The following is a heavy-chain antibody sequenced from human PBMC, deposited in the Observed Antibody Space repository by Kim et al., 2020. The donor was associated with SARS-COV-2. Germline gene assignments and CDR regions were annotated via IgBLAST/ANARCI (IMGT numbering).Heavy chain of an antibody. V-gene: IGHV1-58*01. CDR3: AAGLESRYWYFDL. D-gene: IGHD3-22*01. CDR1: GFTFTSSA. CDR2: IVVGSGNT. J-gene: IGHJ2*01. Sequence: SVKVSCKASGFTFTSSAVQWVRQARGQRLEWIGWIVVGSGNTNYAQKFQERVTSTRDMSTSTAYMELSSLRSEDTAVYYCAAGLESRYWYFDLWGRGTLVTVSS.